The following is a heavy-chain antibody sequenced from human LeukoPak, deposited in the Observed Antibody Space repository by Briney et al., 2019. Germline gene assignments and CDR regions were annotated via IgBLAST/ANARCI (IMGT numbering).Heavy chain of an antibody. J-gene: IGHJ4*02. CDR2: LSRSSSYI. CDR1: GFTFSSYS. Sequence: GGSLRLSCAASGFTFSSYSMNWVRQAPGKGLEWVSSLSRSSSYIYYADSVKGRFTISRDNAKNSLYLQMNSLRAEDTAVYYCARDFSVTADLFEEFSYYFDYWGQGTLVTVSS. D-gene: IGHD3-10*02. V-gene: IGHV3-21*01. CDR3: ARDFSVTADLFEEFSYYFDY.